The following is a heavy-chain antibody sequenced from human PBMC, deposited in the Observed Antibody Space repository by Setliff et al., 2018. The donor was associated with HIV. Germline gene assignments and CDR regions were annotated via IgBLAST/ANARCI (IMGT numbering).Heavy chain of an antibody. CDR1: GDSLSSSSYY. D-gene: IGHD6-13*01. CDR3: ARVVWMAAAGTIDYYYYGMDI. Sequence: SETLSLTCTVSGDSLSSSSYYWGWIRQPPGKGLEWIGSIFYSGTTYYNPSLESRVTISVDTSKNQFSLKLSSATATDTAVYYCARVVWMAAAGTIDYYYYGMDIWGQGTTVTVSS. J-gene: IGHJ6*02. V-gene: IGHV4-39*01. CDR2: IFYSGTT.